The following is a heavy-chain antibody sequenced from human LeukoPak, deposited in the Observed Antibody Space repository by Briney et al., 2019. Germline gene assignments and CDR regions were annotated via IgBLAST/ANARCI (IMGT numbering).Heavy chain of an antibody. Sequence: GGSLRLSCAASGFTFSSYSMNWVRQAPGKGLEWVSSISSSGSYKYYADSVKGRFTISRDNAKNSLYPQMNSLRAEDTAVYYCAREIKLGLRYFDYWGRGTLVTVSS. D-gene: IGHD7-27*01. CDR2: ISSSGSYK. CDR3: AREIKLGLRYFDY. V-gene: IGHV3-21*01. CDR1: GFTFSSYS. J-gene: IGHJ4*02.